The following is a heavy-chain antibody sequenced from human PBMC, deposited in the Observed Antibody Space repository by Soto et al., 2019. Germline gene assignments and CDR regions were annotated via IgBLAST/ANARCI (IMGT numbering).Heavy chain of an antibody. CDR1: GYSFTSYW. J-gene: IGHJ3*02. Sequence: GESLKISCKGSGYSFTSYWIGWVRQMPGKVLDLMGIIYPGDSYTRXXPSFQGQXXISAYKSISTXYLQWXILKASDTAMYYCATRRGRAFDIWCQGTMVTVS. CDR3: ATRRGRAFDI. CDR2: IYPGDSYT. V-gene: IGHV5-51*01.